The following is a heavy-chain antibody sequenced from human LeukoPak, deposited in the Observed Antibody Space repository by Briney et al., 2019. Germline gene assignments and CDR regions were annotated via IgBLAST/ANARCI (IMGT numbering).Heavy chain of an antibody. CDR3: AKVGSRLRCSSTSCYNWFDP. CDR1: GFTFSSYG. J-gene: IGHJ5*02. Sequence: PGGSLRLSCAASGFTFSSYGMSWVRQAPGKGLEWVSAISGSGGSTYYADPVKGRFTISRDNSKNTLYLQMNSLRAEDTAVYYCAKVGSRLRCSSTSCYNWFDPWGQGTLVTVSS. D-gene: IGHD2-2*01. CDR2: ISGSGGST. V-gene: IGHV3-23*01.